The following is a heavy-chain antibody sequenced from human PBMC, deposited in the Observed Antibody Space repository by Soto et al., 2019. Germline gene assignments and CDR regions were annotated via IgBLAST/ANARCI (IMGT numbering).Heavy chain of an antibody. D-gene: IGHD1-26*01. J-gene: IGHJ4*01. V-gene: IGHV6-1*01. Sequence: PSQTLSLTCAITGDSVSSNSAGWSWVRQSPSRGLEWLGRTYYRSKWYYEYAVSVRGRITIDPDTSKNQYSLQLNSVTPEDTAVYFCARGEQYSGRIFDYWGQGTLVTVSS. CDR3: ARGEQYSGRIFDY. CDR2: TYYRSKWYY. CDR1: GDSVSSNSAG.